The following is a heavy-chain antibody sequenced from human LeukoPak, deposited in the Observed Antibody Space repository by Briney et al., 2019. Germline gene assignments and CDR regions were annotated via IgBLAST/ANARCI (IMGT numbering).Heavy chain of an antibody. CDR1: GFTFSSYA. CDR3: AKDPGLLFVVVPAAIEDHIDY. V-gene: IGHV3-23*01. CDR2: ISGRGGST. Sequence: GGSLRLSCAASGFTFSSYAMSWVRQAPGKGLEWVSAISGRGGSTYYADSVKGRFTISRDNSKNTLYLQMNSLRAEDTAVYYCAKDPGLLFVVVPAAIEDHIDYWGQGTLVTVSS. D-gene: IGHD2-2*01. J-gene: IGHJ4*02.